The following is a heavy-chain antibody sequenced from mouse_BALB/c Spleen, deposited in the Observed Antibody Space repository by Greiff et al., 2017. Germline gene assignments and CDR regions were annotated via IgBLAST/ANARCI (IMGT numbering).Heavy chain of an antibody. CDR1: GFTFSSYA. Sequence: EVKLQESGGGLVKPGGSLKLSCAASGFTFSSYAMSWVRQTPEKRLEWVASISSGGSTYYPDSVKGRFTISRDNARNILYLQMSSLRSEDTAMYYCARGRSHTTATDFDVWGAGTTVTVAS. CDR3: ARGRSHTTATDFDV. J-gene: IGHJ1*01. CDR2: ISSGGST. V-gene: IGHV5-6-5*01. D-gene: IGHD1-2*01.